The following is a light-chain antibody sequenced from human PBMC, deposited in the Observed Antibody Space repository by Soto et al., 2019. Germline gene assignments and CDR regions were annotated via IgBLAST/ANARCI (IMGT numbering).Light chain of an antibody. CDR2: GAS. Sequence: EIVMTQSPATLSVSPGERATLSCRASQSVSSNLAWYQQKPGQAPRLLIYGASSRATGIPDRFSGSGSGTDFTLTISRLEPEDLAVYYCHQYDESPWTFGQGTKVEIK. J-gene: IGKJ1*01. V-gene: IGKV3D-15*02. CDR3: HQYDESPWT. CDR1: QSVSSN.